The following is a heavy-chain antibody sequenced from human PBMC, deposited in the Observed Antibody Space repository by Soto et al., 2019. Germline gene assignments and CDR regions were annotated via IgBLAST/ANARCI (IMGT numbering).Heavy chain of an antibody. CDR1: GYSFTSYW. CDR2: IYPGDSDT. V-gene: IGHV5-51*01. J-gene: IGHJ6*02. CDR3: ASSREYSSSSHYYYGMDV. D-gene: IGHD6-6*01. Sequence: GESLKISCKGSGYSFTSYWIGWVRQMPGKGLEWMGIIYPGDSDTRYSPSFQGQVTISADKSISTAYLQWSSLKASDTAMYYCASSREYSSSSHYYYGMDVWGQGTTVTVSS.